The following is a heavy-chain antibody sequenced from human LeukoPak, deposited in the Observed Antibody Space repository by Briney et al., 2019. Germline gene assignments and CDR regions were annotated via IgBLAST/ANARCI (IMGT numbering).Heavy chain of an antibody. CDR2: ISGGNT. Sequence: GGSLRLSCAASGFTFSNYAMNWVRQAPGKGLEWVSGISGGNTYYADSVKGRFTISRDNSKNTLYLQMNSLRAEDTAVYYCAKGRYRAVAGSPTYWGQGTLVTVSS. CDR1: GFTFSNYA. D-gene: IGHD6-19*01. CDR3: AKGRYRAVAGSPTY. V-gene: IGHV3-23*01. J-gene: IGHJ4*02.